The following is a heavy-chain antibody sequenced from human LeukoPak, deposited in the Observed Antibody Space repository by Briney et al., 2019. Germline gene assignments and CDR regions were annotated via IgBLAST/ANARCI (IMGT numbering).Heavy chain of an antibody. J-gene: IGHJ6*04. D-gene: IGHD2-2*02. CDR3: TTVYCSSTSCYSPRMDV. CDR2: IKSRTDGGTT. V-gene: IGHV3-15*01. CDR1: GFTFSSYG. Sequence: GGSLRLSCAASGFTFSSYGMHWVRQAPGKGLEWVGRIKSRTDGGTTDYAAPVKGRFIISRDDSKNTLYLQMNSLKTEDTAVYYCTTVYCSSTSCYSPRMDVWGKGTTVTVSS.